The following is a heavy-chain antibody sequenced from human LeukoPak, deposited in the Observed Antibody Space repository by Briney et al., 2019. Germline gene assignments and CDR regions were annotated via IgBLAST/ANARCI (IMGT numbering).Heavy chain of an antibody. J-gene: IGHJ4*02. CDR3: AREKFLSSGWYLGIDY. CDR1: GVSISSSNSY. V-gene: IGHV4-39*02. Sequence: PSETLSLTCTVSGVSISSSNSYWGWIRQPPGKGLEWIGSIYYSGNTYYNASLKSQVSISIDTSKNQFSLRLTSVTAADTAVYYCAREKFLSSGWYLGIDYWGQGTLVTVSS. D-gene: IGHD6-19*01. CDR2: IYYSGNT.